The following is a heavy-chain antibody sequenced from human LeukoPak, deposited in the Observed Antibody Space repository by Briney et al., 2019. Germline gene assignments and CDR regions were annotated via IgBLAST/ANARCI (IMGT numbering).Heavy chain of an antibody. V-gene: IGHV3-23*01. CDR1: GFTFSSYA. Sequence: PGGSLRLSCAASGFTFSSYAMSWVRQAPGKGLEGVSGISGSGDSTYYADSVKGRFTISRDNSKNTLYLQMNSLRVEDTAVYYCARGADSSGYSRFEYWGQGTLVTVSS. J-gene: IGHJ4*02. CDR2: ISGSGDST. D-gene: IGHD3-22*01. CDR3: ARGADSSGYSRFEY.